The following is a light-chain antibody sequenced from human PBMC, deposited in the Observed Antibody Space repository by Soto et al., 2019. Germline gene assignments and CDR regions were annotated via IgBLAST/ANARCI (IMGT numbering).Light chain of an antibody. CDR2: AAS. J-gene: IGKJ1*01. CDR1: QSISNY. Sequence: DIQMTQSPSSLSASVGDRVTITCRASQSISNYLNWYQQKPGKAPKLLMYAASSLQSGVPFRFGRSGSRPGYTLSISRLKPEDFTTYYWSQIYSTPRMFGQGTRVDIK. CDR3: SQIYSTPRM. V-gene: IGKV1-39*01.